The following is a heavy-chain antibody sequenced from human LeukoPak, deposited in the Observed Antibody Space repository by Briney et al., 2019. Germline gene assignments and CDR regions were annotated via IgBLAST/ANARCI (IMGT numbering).Heavy chain of an antibody. CDR1: GGSISSGDYY. J-gene: IGHJ3*02. CDR3: ARDLLYYDTSAYYPPGAFDI. D-gene: IGHD3-22*01. Sequence: SETLSLTCTVSGGSISSGDYYRNWIRQHPGKGLEWIGYIYYSGSTYYSPSRKSRVTISVDTSKNQFSLKLSSVTAADTAVYYCARDLLYYDTSAYYPPGAFDIWGQGTMVTVSS. CDR2: IYYSGST. V-gene: IGHV4-31*02.